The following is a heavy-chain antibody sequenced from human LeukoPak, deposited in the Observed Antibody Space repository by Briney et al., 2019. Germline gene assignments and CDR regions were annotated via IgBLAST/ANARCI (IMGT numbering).Heavy chain of an antibody. J-gene: IGHJ4*02. CDR1: GGTFSSYT. V-gene: IGHV1-69*02. CDR3: ARPRPGDGYNYGYFDY. D-gene: IGHD5-24*01. CDR2: IIPILGIA. Sequence: SVKVSCKASGGTFSSYTISWVRQAPGQGLEWMGRIIPILGIANYAQKFQGRVTITADKSTSTAYMELSSLRSEDTAVYYCARPRPGDGYNYGYFDYWGQGNLVTVSS.